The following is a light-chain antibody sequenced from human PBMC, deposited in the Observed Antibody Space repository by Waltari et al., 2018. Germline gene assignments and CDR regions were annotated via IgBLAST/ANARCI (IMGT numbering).Light chain of an antibody. J-gene: IGKJ2*01. Sequence: DIQMTQSPSPLSASVRDRVTITCRASQSVGTWLAWYQQKPGETPNLLIYRSSTLDTGVPSRFSGSGSGTEFTLTSSSLQPDDFATYYCQQYNTYPYTFGQGTKLEVK. CDR3: QQYNTYPYT. V-gene: IGKV1-5*03. CDR2: RSS. CDR1: QSVGTW.